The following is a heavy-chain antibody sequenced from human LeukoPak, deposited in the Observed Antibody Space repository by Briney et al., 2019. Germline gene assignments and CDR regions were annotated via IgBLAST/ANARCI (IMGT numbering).Heavy chain of an antibody. CDR1: GYTFTSYA. CDR3: ASRGGGSGSYPNDALDI. CDR2: INTNTGNP. V-gene: IGHV7-4-1*02. Sequence: GASVKVSCKASGYTFTSYAMNWVRQAPGQGLEWMGWINTNTGNPTYAQGFTGRFVFSLDTSVSTAYLQISSLKAEDTAVYYCASRGGGSGSYPNDALDIWGQGTMVTVSS. D-gene: IGHD3-10*01. J-gene: IGHJ3*02.